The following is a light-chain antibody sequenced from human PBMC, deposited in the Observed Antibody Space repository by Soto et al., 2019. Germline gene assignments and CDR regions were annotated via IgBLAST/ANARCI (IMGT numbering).Light chain of an antibody. CDR2: DVS. CDR1: QDIHNY. V-gene: IGKV1-33*01. Sequence: DIHLTQSPSSLSASVGDRVTITCQASQDIHNYLNWYQQKPWKAPKRLISDVSKLETGVPSRISGSGSGTDFTLTISNLQPEDFATYHCQQYDNLPWTFGQGTKVEIK. J-gene: IGKJ1*01. CDR3: QQYDNLPWT.